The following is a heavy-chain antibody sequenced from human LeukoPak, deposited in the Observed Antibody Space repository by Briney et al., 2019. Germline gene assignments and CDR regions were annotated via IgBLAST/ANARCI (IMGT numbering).Heavy chain of an antibody. Sequence: WETLSLTCSVSGVPTNTYYYWSWIRQPPGEGLEWIGYVDYSGRTKYSPSLKSRDTVSVDTSKYQFSLDLSAVTAADTAVYYCATNIPTPTTSPPLGYWGQGTLVTVSS. D-gene: IGHD1-26*01. J-gene: IGHJ4*02. CDR3: ATNIPTPTTSPPLGY. V-gene: IGHV4-59*08. CDR1: GVPTNTYYY. CDR2: VDYSGRT.